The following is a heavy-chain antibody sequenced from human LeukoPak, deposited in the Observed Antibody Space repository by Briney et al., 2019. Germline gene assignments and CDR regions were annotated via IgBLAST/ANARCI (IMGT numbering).Heavy chain of an antibody. CDR2: IYYSGST. CDR3: AMTRGSGTDRGATSSFDY. J-gene: IGHJ4*02. D-gene: IGHD3-10*01. V-gene: IGHV4-59*01. Sequence: SETLSLTCTVSGGSISSYYWSWIRQPPGKGLEWIGYIYYSGSTNYNPSLKSRVTISVDTSKNQFSLKLSSVTAADTAVYYCAMTRGSGTDRGATSSFDYWGQGTLVTVSS. CDR1: GGSISSYY.